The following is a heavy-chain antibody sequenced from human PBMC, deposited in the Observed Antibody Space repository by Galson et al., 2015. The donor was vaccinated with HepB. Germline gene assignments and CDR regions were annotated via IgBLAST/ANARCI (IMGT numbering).Heavy chain of an antibody. V-gene: IGHV2-70*04. Sequence: PALVKPTQTLTLTCTFSGFSLNTYGMRVNWIRQPPGKALEWVARIDWDDDIFYSTSLKSRLTVSKDTFKNEVVVKLTNMDPVDTGTYHCAHSIRRERCGGGNCYHFDYWGQGALVTVPS. CDR3: AHSIRRERCGGGNCYHFDY. CDR2: IDWDDDI. D-gene: IGHD2-21*01. CDR1: GFSLNTYGMR. J-gene: IGHJ4*02.